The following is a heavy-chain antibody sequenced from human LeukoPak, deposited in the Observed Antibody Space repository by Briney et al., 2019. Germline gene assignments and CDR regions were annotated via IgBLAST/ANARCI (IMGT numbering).Heavy chain of an antibody. Sequence: TGRSLRLSCAASGFTFSSYAMHWVRQAPGKGLEWVAVISYDGSNKYYADSVKGRFTISRDNSKNTLYLQMNSLRAEDTAVYYCAREQPGPYEYYYDSSGPPDYWGQGTLVTVSS. V-gene: IGHV3-30*04. CDR1: GFTFSSYA. CDR3: AREQPGPYEYYYDSSGPPDY. D-gene: IGHD3-22*01. CDR2: ISYDGSNK. J-gene: IGHJ4*02.